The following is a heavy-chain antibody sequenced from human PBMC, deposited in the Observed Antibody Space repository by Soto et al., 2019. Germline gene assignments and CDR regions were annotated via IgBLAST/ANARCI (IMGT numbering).Heavy chain of an antibody. CDR3: ARTYWSGWVRRLLQS. Sequence: PSETLSLTCTVSGDSITSRHNYWSWIRQPPAKYFESIGYIYRIGHTYYALPLDWRVTISVHTSKFLVSLTLSYVTAAHPAVYYCARTYWSGWVRRLLQSGGQEALVTVSS. CDR2: IYRIGHT. J-gene: IGHJ4*02. V-gene: IGHV4-30-4*02. CDR1: GDSITSRHNY. D-gene: IGHD3-3*01.